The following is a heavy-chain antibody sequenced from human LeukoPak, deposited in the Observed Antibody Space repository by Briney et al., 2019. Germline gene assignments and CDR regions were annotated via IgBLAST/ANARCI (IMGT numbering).Heavy chain of an antibody. CDR3: AKGRKDFDTNLGPFDS. CDR1: GFTFSSYG. D-gene: IGHD3-9*01. J-gene: IGHJ4*02. V-gene: IGHV3-30*02. CDR2: IRYDGSNK. Sequence: PGGSLRLSCAASGFTFSSYGIHWVRQAPGKGLEWVAFIRYDGSNKYYADSVKGRFTISRDNSKNTLYLQMNSLRAEDTAVYYCAKGRKDFDTNLGPFDSWGQGILVTVSS.